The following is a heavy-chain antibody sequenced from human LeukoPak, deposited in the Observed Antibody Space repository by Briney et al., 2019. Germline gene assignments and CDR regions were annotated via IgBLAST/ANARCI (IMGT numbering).Heavy chain of an antibody. J-gene: IGHJ1*01. CDR2: FKTKYSQV. CDR3: AKDSGIPARGKVEYFQD. V-gene: IGHV3-23*05. D-gene: IGHD6-13*01. Sequence: GGSLRLSCVASGFTFSDYAMNWVRQAPGKGLEWVSTFKTKYSQVYYAESVRGRFTISTDNSEKTVYLQMNSLRAEDTAVYYCAKDSGIPARGKVEYFQDWGQGTLVTVSS. CDR1: GFTFSDYA.